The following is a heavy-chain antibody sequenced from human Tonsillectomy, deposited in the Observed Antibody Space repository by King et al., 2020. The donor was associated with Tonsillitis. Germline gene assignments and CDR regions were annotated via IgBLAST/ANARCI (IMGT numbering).Heavy chain of an antibody. D-gene: IGHD3-22*01. CDR2: IFPNDEK. CDR3: ARIHLYYYDSSDSYFDY. V-gene: IGHV2-26*01. J-gene: IGHJ4*02. Sequence: LKESGPVLVKTTETLTLTCTVSGFSLRNGRMGVSWIRQPPGKALEWLAHIFPNDEKSYSASLKSRLTISKDTSKSQVVLTMTDMDPVDTATYYCARIHLYYYDSSDSYFDYWGRGTLVTVSS. CDR1: GFSLRNGRMG.